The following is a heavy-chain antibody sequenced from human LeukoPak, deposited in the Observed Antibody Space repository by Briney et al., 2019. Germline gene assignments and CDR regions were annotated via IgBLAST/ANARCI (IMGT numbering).Heavy chain of an antibody. CDR1: GGSVSSGNYY. V-gene: IGHV4-61*01. Sequence: SETLSLTCTVSGGSVSSGNYYWSWIQQPPGKGLEWIGFIYYSGSTNYNPSLKSRVTISADTSKNQFSLKLSSVTAADTAVYYCARDPSGYFNYWGQGTLATVSS. J-gene: IGHJ4*02. CDR3: ARDPSGYFNY. CDR2: IYYSGST. D-gene: IGHD3-22*01.